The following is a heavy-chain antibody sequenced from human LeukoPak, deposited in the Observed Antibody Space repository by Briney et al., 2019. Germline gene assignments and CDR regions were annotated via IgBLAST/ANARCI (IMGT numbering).Heavy chain of an antibody. CDR3: ARDGVITFGGVIVADY. J-gene: IGHJ4*02. CDR2: IKQDGSEK. Sequence: PGGSLRLSCAASGFTFSDYWMSWVRQAPGQGLEWVANIKQDGSEKYYVDSVKGRFTISRDNAKNSLYLQMNSLRAEDTAVYYCARDGVITFGGVIVADYWGQGTLVTVSS. CDR1: GFTFSDYW. D-gene: IGHD3-16*02. V-gene: IGHV3-7*01.